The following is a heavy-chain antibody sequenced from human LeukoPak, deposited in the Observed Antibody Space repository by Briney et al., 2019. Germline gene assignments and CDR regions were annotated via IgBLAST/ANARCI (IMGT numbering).Heavy chain of an antibody. J-gene: IGHJ3*02. CDR3: ARGRYCSGGSCYSLYAFDI. V-gene: IGHV4-34*01. Sequence: PSETLSLTCAVYGGSFSGYYWSWIRQPPGKGLEWIGEINHSGSTNYNPSLKSRVTISVDTSKNQFSLKLSSVTAADTAVYYCARGRYCSGGSCYSLYAFDIWGQGTMVTVSS. D-gene: IGHD2-15*01. CDR1: GGSFSGYY. CDR2: INHSGST.